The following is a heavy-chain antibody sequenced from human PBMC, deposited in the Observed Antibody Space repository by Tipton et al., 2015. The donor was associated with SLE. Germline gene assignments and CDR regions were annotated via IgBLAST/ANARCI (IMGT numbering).Heavy chain of an antibody. J-gene: IGHJ3*02. Sequence: TLSLTCTVSGGSISSYYWSWIRQPPGKGLEWIGYIYYSGSTNYNPSLKSRVTISVDTSKNQFSLKLSSVTAADTAVYYCARDPIRGAFDIRGQGTMATVSS. CDR3: ARDPIRGAFDI. V-gene: IGHV4-59*01. CDR1: GGSISSYY. CDR2: IYYSGST.